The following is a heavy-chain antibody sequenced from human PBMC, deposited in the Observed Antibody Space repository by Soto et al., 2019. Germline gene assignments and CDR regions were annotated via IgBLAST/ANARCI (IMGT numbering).Heavy chain of an antibody. CDR3: ARDEIGEVGTIGVSDQ. J-gene: IGHJ4*02. D-gene: IGHD1-26*01. Sequence: QVQLVQSGAEVKTPGSSVKVSCKASGGTFSSYAFSWVRQAPGQGLEWMGGIIPIFDTPNYAQRFQGRLSITADESTSTAYMELSSLRSEDTAVYYCARDEIGEVGTIGVSDQWGQGTLVTVSS. CDR2: IIPIFDTP. V-gene: IGHV1-69*01. CDR1: GGTFSSYA.